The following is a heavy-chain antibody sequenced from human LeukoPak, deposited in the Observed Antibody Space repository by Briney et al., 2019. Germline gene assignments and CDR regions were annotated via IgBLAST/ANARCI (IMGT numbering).Heavy chain of an antibody. CDR1: VYTFTSYG. CDR2: ISAYNGNT. CDR3: ARDGSCSSTSCRGAFDI. J-gene: IGHJ3*02. D-gene: IGHD2-2*01. Sequence: GASVKVSCKASVYTFTSYGISWVRQAPGPGLEGMGWISAYNGNTNYAQKLPGQVTMTTDTSTSTAYLALRSLRSDTTAVYYCARDGSCSSTSCRGAFDIWGQGTMVTVSS. V-gene: IGHV1-18*01.